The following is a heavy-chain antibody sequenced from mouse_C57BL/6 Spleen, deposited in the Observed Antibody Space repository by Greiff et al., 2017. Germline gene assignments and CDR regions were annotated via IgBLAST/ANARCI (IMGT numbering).Heavy chain of an antibody. Sequence: VQLQQSGAELVRPGASVKLSCTASGFNIKDDYMHWVKQRPEQGLEWIGWIDPENGDTEYASKFQGKATITADTSSNTAYLQLSSLTSEDTAVYYCTTTRGDYWRQGTTLTVSS. J-gene: IGHJ2*01. CDR2: IDPENGDT. V-gene: IGHV14-4*01. CDR3: TTTRGDY. CDR1: GFNIKDDY.